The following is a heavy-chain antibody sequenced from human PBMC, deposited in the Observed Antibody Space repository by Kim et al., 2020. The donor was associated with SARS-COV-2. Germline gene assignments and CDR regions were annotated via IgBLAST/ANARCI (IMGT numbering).Heavy chain of an antibody. CDR1: GFTLSSYG. J-gene: IGHJ3*02. V-gene: IGHV3-33*01. CDR3: ARERGPFDAFDI. Sequence: GGSLRLSCAASGFTLSSYGMHWVRQTPGRELEWVAVLWANGINSYYADSVKGRFTFLRDDSTNTLYLQMDSLRVEDTAVNYCARERGPFDAFDIWGQGT. CDR2: LWANGINS.